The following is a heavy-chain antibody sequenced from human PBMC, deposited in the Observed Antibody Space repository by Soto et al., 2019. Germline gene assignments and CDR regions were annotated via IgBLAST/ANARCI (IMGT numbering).Heavy chain of an antibody. CDR3: ARMESFGSLNWFDP. D-gene: IGHD5-18*01. CDR1: GYTFTNND. J-gene: IGHJ5*02. Sequence: ASVKVSFKASGYTFTNNDVSWVRQATGQGLEWMGWMNPGSGDTGYAQKFQGRVTMTRDISIATACMELNSLTSEDTAIYYCARMESFGSLNWFDPWGQGTLVTVSS. V-gene: IGHV1-8*02. CDR2: MNPGSGDT.